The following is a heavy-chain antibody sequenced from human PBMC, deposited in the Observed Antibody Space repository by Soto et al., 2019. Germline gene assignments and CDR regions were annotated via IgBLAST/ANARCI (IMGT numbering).Heavy chain of an antibody. CDR2: IIPIFGTA. CDR3: AIEYSSSPPYYPIGY. J-gene: IGHJ4*02. CDR1: GGTFSSYS. V-gene: IGHV1-69*13. D-gene: IGHD6-6*01. Sequence: GASVKVSCKASGGTFSSYSISWVRQAPGQGLEWMGGIIPIFGTANYAQKFQGRVTITADESTSTAYMKLSSLRSEDTAVYYCAIEYSSSPPYYPIGYWGQGTLVTVSS.